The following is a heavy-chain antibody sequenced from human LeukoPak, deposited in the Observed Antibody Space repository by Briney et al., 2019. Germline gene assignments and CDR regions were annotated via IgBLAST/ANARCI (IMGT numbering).Heavy chain of an antibody. CDR3: ARVRDTVVNSPFDY. CDR2: INHSGST. V-gene: IGHV4-34*01. Sequence: SETLSLTCAVYGGSFSGYYWSWMRQPPGKGLEWIGEINHSGSTNYNPSLKRRGTTTIDASTNQFSLKLSFVTAADPAVYYCARVRDTVVNSPFDYWGQGTLVTVSS. D-gene: IGHD4-23*01. CDR1: GGSFSGYY. J-gene: IGHJ4*02.